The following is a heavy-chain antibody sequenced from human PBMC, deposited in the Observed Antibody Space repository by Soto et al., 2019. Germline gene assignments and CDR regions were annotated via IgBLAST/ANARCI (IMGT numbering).Heavy chain of an antibody. CDR3: ARARGYSGYDEDYYGMDV. D-gene: IGHD5-12*01. CDR2: IIPIFGTA. V-gene: IGHV1-69*13. Sequence: SVKVSCKASGGTFSSYAISWVRQAPGQGLEWMGGIIPIFGTANYAQKFQGRVTITADESTSTAYMELSSLRSEDTAVYYCARARGYSGYDEDYYGMDVWGQGTTVTLSS. CDR1: GGTFSSYA. J-gene: IGHJ6*02.